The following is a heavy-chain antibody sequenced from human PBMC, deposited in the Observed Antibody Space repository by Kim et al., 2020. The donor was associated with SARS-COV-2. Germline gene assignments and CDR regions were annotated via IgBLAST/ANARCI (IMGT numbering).Heavy chain of an antibody. CDR2: LGGTTGDS. CDR1: GFPFSTYA. V-gene: IGHV3-23*01. J-gene: IGHJ1*01. Sequence: GGSLRLSCAASGFPFSTYAMSWVRQAPGKGLEWVSTLGGTTGDSYYADSVKGRFTISRDNPRNTLYLQMNNLRADDTAVYYCAKRFFAYNSICFARWGQGSLVIVSS. CDR3: AKRFFAYNSICFAR. D-gene: IGHD2-21*01.